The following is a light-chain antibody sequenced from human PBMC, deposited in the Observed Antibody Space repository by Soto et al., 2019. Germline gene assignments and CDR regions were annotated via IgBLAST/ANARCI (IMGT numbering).Light chain of an antibody. CDR2: GAS. CDR3: HQYGSSPQT. Sequence: EIVLTQSPGTLSLSPGERTTLSCRANQTVSNSRLARYQQKPDQAPRVLIYGASIRATGITDMYSGSGFGTDFTLNISRLEPVAFAMIYCHQYGSSPQTFGQGTKLEIK. CDR1: QTVSNSR. J-gene: IGKJ2*01. V-gene: IGKV3-20*01.